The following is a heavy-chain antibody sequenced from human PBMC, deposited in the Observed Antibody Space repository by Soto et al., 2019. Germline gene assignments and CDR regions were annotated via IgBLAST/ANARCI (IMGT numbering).Heavy chain of an antibody. J-gene: IGHJ5*01. CDR3: VRWRYFDGAQVNRFDS. Sequence: PGGSLRLSCAASGFTLIDFYMTWIRHAPGKGLEWISYIINDGISKRYADSVQCPFTISRDNTNNSLYLQMNRLRVADTSVYYCVRWRYFDGAQVNRFDSSAQGKLVSVCS. CDR1: GFTLIDFY. CDR2: IINDGISK. V-gene: IGHV3-11*01. D-gene: IGHD3-9*01.